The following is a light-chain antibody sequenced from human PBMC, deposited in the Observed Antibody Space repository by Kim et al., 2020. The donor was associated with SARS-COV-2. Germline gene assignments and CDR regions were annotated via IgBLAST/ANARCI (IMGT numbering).Light chain of an antibody. Sequence: ATGKTASITCGGDNIESENVHWCQQKPGQALVAVMYYESDRPSGIPERFSGSNSGNTATLTITSVEAGDEAAYYCQVWDGGSDHWVFGGGTKLTVL. CDR3: QVWDGGSDHWV. J-gene: IGLJ3*02. CDR1: NIESEN. V-gene: IGLV3-21*04. CDR2: YES.